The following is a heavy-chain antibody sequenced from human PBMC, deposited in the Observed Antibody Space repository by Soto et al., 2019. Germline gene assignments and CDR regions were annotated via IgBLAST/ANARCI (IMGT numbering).Heavy chain of an antibody. CDR2: IVVGSGNT. V-gene: IGHV1-58*02. CDR3: AAGYCSSTSCTDYYYYYYMDV. J-gene: IGHJ6*03. D-gene: IGHD2-2*01. CDR1: GFTFTSSA. Sequence: GASVKVSCKASGFTFTSSAMQWVRQARGQRLEWIGWIVVGSGNTNYAQKFQERVTITRDTSTSTAYMELSSLRSEDTAVYYCAAGYCSSTSCTDYYYYYYMDVWGKGTTVTVSS.